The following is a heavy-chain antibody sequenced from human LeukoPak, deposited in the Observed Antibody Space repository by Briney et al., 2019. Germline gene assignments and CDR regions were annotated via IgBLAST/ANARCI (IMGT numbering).Heavy chain of an antibody. Sequence: GGSLRLSCAASGFXFSSCAISWVRQAPGKGLEWVSGISNSGGSTYHADSVKGRFTISRDNSKNTLYLQMNSLRAEDTAVYYCAKSRGQYGDYLFYYYGMDVWGQGTTVTVSS. D-gene: IGHD4-17*01. CDR3: AKSRGQYGDYLFYYYGMDV. CDR1: GFXFSSCA. J-gene: IGHJ6*02. CDR2: ISNSGGST. V-gene: IGHV3-23*01.